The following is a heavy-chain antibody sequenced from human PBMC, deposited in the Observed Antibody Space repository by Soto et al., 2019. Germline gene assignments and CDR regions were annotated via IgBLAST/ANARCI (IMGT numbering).Heavy chain of an antibody. D-gene: IGHD2-15*01. Sequence: QLQLQESGSGLVKASQTLSLTCAVSGVSMKSGGSSWSWIRQPPGGGLEWIGYIYNSGTTFYNPSLWSRLSMSVDISNNHFSLNLTSVTAADTAIYYCARVGDLRWSDPWGQGIQVTVSS. V-gene: IGHV4-30-2*01. J-gene: IGHJ5*02. CDR3: ARVGDLRWSDP. CDR2: IYNSGTT. CDR1: GVSMKSGGSS.